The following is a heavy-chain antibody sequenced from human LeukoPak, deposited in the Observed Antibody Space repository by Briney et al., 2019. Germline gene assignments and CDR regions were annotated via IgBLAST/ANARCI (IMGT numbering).Heavy chain of an antibody. D-gene: IGHD3-3*01. CDR1: GFTFITYW. V-gene: IGHV3-74*01. CDR2: IYSDGSST. J-gene: IGHJ4*02. Sequence: GGSLRLSCAASGFTFITYWMHWVRHAPGKGLVWVSRIYSDGSSTSYADSVKGRFTISRDNDKNTLYLQMNSLRAEDTAVYYCARGYDFWSGYYTPYFDYWGQGTLVTVSS. CDR3: ARGYDFWSGYYTPYFDY.